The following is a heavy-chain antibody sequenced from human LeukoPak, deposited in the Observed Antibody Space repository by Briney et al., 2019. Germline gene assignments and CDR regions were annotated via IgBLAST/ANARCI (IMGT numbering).Heavy chain of an antibody. V-gene: IGHV4-4*09. CDR2: IYTSGRT. CDR1: GGSISSYY. Sequence: SETMSLTCTVYGGSISSYYWSWIRPPAGKGLEWIGYIYTSGRTNYNPSLKSRVNISVDTSKNQFSRKLSSVTAADTAVYYCARQYSSWSSSDYWGQGTLVTVSS. CDR3: ARQYSSWSSSDY. D-gene: IGHD6-6*01. J-gene: IGHJ4*02.